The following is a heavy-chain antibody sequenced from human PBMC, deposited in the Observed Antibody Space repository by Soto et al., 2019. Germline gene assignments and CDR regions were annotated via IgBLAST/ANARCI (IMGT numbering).Heavy chain of an antibody. CDR1: GGSISGHY. J-gene: IGHJ6*03. Sequence: QVQLQESGPGLVKPSETLSLSCSVAGGSISGHYWSRVRQTPGKGRGWNGYMYYSESTNYNPSLNSRVTISVDTYKNHFSLTLTSVTAEDTAVYYCARGPYYDLIWNYYYMDVWGKGTTVTVSS. D-gene: IGHD3-16*01. CDR3: ARGPYYDLIWNYYYMDV. CDR2: MYYSEST. V-gene: IGHV4-59*08.